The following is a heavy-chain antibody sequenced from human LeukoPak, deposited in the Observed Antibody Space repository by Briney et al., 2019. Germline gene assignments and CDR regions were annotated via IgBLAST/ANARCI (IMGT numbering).Heavy chain of an antibody. Sequence: GGSLRLSCAASGFTFSSYAMSWVRQAPGKGLEGVSGIRAGGSSTYYADSVKGRFTISRDNSKNTLYLQMNSLRAEETAVYYCAKGGLGGYYDKENYWGQGTLVTVSS. V-gene: IGHV3-23*01. CDR2: IRAGGSST. J-gene: IGHJ4*02. CDR3: AKGGLGGYYDKENY. CDR1: GFTFSSYA. D-gene: IGHD3-22*01.